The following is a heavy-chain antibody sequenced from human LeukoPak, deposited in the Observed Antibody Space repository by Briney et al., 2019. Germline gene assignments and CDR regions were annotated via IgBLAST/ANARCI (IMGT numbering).Heavy chain of an antibody. V-gene: IGHV3-30*03. CDR1: GFTFSSYG. J-gene: IGHJ5*02. Sequence: PGGSLRLSCAASGFTFSSYGMHWVRQAPGKGLEWVAVISYDGSNKYYADSVKGRFTISRDNAKNSLYLQMNSLRAEDTAVYYCARDFRSWGQGTLVTVSS. CDR3: ARDFRS. CDR2: ISYDGSNK.